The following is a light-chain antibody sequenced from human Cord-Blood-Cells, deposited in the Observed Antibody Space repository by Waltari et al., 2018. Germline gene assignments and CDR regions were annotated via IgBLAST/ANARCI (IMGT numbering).Light chain of an antibody. CDR1: SSDVWSYNL. CDR2: EGS. CDR3: CSYAGSV. V-gene: IGLV2-23*01. Sequence: QSALTQPATVSGSPGQSITQSCTGTSSDVWSYNLVSWYQQHPGKAPKLMIYEGSKRPSGVSNRFSGSKSGNTASLTISGLQAEDEADYYCCSYAGSVFGTGTKVTVL. J-gene: IGLJ1*01.